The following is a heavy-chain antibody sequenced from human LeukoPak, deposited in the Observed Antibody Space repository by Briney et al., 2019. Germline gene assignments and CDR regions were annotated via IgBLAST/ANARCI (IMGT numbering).Heavy chain of an antibody. D-gene: IGHD3-22*01. Sequence: PGGSLRLSCTASGFTFSSFAIHWVRTAPGKGLEGVALIFYDGNNKYYADAVKGRFTISRDNSKNTLYLQLNSLRAEDTAVYFCAKSEYDSSGSYSYYYYGMDVWGQGTTVTVSS. CDR2: IFYDGNNK. CDR3: AKSEYDSSGSYSYYYYGMDV. CDR1: GFTFSSFA. V-gene: IGHV3-30*18. J-gene: IGHJ6*02.